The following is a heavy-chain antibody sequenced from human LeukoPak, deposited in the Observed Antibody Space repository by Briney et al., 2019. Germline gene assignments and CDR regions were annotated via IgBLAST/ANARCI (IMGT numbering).Heavy chain of an antibody. CDR2: ISGSGGST. V-gene: IGHV3-23*01. Sequence: PGGSLRLSCAASGFTFSSYAMSWVRQAPGKGLEWVSAISGSGGSTYYADSVKGRFTISRDNSKNTLYLQMNSLRAEDTVVYYCAKDRYYYDSSGYYFDYWGQGTLVTVSS. CDR3: AKDRYYYDSSGYYFDY. J-gene: IGHJ4*02. D-gene: IGHD3-22*01. CDR1: GFTFSSYA.